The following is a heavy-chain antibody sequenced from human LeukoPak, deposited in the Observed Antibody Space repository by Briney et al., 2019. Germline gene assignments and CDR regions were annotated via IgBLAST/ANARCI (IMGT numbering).Heavy chain of an antibody. J-gene: IGHJ5*02. V-gene: IGHV4-34*01. D-gene: IGHD6-13*01. CDR1: GGSFSGYY. CDR3: ARGKFRAAVHHNWFDP. Sequence: SETLSLTCAVSGGSFSGYYWSWIRQPPGKGLEWVGEINHSGSTNYNPSLKSRVTISVDTTKNQFSLKLSSVTAADAAVYYCARGKFRAAVHHNWFDPWGQGTLVTVSS. CDR2: INHSGST.